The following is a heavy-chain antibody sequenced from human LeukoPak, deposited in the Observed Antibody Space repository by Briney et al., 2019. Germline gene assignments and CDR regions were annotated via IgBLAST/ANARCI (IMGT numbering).Heavy chain of an antibody. D-gene: IGHD6-6*01. J-gene: IGHJ3*02. CDR3: ARSYSSSLRAFDI. CDR1: GGTFSSYA. CDR2: IIPIFGTA. Sequence: GASVKVSCKASGGTFSSYAISWVRQAPGQGLEWMGGIIPIFGTANYAQKFQGRVTITTDESTSTAYMELSSLRSEDTAVYYCARSYSSSLRAFDIWGQGTMVTVSS. V-gene: IGHV1-69*05.